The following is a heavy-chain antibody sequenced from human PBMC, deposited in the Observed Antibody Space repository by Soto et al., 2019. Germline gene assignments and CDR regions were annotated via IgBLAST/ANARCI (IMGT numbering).Heavy chain of an antibody. CDR1: GFTFISYE. Sequence: PGGSLRLSCAASGFTFISYEMNWVRQAPGKGLEWVSYISSIGSTKYYADSVNGRFTISRDNAKNSLYLQMNGLRADDSAVYYCARVFRRTYDNNGYYFDYWGQGTLVTVSS. D-gene: IGHD3-22*01. CDR3: ARVFRRTYDNNGYYFDY. J-gene: IGHJ4*02. CDR2: ISSIGSTK. V-gene: IGHV3-48*03.